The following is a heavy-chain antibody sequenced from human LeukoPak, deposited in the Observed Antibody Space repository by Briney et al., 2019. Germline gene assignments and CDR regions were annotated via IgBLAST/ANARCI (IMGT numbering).Heavy chain of an antibody. CDR1: GGSISSGGYS. V-gene: IGHV4-30-2*01. CDR3: ARALFGMDV. D-gene: IGHD2-21*01. CDR2: IYHSGST. Sequence: PSETLSLTCAVSGGSISSGGYSWSWIRQPPGKGLEWIGYIYHSGSTYYSPSLKSRVTISVDRSKNQFSLKLSSVTAADTAVYYCARALFGMDVWGQGTTVTVSS. J-gene: IGHJ6*02.